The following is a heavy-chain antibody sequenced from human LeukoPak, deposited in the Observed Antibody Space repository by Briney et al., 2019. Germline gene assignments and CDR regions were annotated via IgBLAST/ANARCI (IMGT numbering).Heavy chain of an antibody. CDR2: IYSSVST. V-gene: IGHV4-39*01. D-gene: IGHD1-26*01. CDR1: GGSISSNAYY. J-gene: IGHJ4*02. Sequence: PSETLSLTCTVAGGSISSNAYYWAWIRQPPGKGLEWIGSIYSSVSTYYNPSLKSRVTISVDTSKNQFSLRLSSVTAADTALYYCAYSGSYGHLGYWGQGIPVTVSS. CDR3: AYSGSYGHLGY.